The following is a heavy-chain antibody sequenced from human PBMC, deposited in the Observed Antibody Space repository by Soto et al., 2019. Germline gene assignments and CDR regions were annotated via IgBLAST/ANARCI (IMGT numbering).Heavy chain of an antibody. CDR3: ARGLYSKYVFLSNGGNWFHP. J-gene: IGHJ5*02. D-gene: IGHD4-4*01. CDR1: GGSISSYY. V-gene: IGHV4-59*01. CDR2: IYYSGST. Sequence: PSETLSLTCTVSGGSISSYYWSWIRQPPGKGLEWIGYIYYSGSTNYNPSLKSRVTISVDTSKNQFSLKLSSVTAADTAVYYCARGLYSKYVFLSNGGNWFHPWGQGTLVTVSS.